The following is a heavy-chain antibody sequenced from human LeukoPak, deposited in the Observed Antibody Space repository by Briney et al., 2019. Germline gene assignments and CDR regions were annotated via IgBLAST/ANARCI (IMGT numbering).Heavy chain of an antibody. V-gene: IGHV3-23*01. J-gene: IGHJ4*02. CDR3: ANGGSMAHEKIHN. CDR2: ISDTGGYT. D-gene: IGHD2/OR15-2a*01. CDR1: GFTFSTFG. Sequence: PGGSLRLSCVASGFTFSTFGMSWVRQAPGKGLEWVSSISDTGGYTYYADPMKGRFTISRDNSKNTLYLQMNSLRAEDTAVYHCANGGSMAHEKIHNWGQGTLVTVSS.